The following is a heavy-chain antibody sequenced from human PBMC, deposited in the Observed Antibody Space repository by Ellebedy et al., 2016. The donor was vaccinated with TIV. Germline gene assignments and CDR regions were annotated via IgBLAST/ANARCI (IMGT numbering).Heavy chain of an antibody. CDR2: IKQDGSEK. J-gene: IGHJ5*02. V-gene: IGHV3-7*01. CDR1: GFTFRSYS. D-gene: IGHD3-10*02. CDR3: AGIADVRFDP. Sequence: PGGSLRLSCAASGFTFRSYSMNWVRQAPGKGLEWVANIKQDGSEKYYVDSVKGRFTISRDNAKNSLYLQMNSLRAEDTAVYYCAGIADVRFDPWGQGTLVSVSS.